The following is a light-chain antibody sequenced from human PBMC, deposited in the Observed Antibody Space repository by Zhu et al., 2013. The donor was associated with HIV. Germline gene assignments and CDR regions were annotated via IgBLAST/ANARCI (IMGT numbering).Light chain of an antibody. J-gene: IGKJ2*01. CDR2: AAS. CDR1: QGINYY. CDR3: QQMETSPYT. V-gene: IGKV1-9*01. Sequence: DIQLTQSPSFLSASVGDRVTITCRASQGINYYLAWYQQSPGRAPKLLIYAASTLQVGVPSRFSGSGSGTEFTLTINSLQPEDFATYYCQQMETSPYTFGQGTKIDI.